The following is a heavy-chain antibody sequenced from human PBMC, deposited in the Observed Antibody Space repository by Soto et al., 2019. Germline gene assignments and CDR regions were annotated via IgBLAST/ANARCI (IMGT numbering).Heavy chain of an antibody. V-gene: IGHV1-58*01. CDR1: GFTLSSSA. CDR3: AAAILGQPPYFYGMDV. J-gene: IGHJ6*02. D-gene: IGHD1-26*01. Sequence: QMPLVQSGPEVKKPGTSLKVSCKASGFTLSSSAVQWVRQARGQGLEWIGWIVVGSDNTNYAQKFQERVTITRDMSTSTVYMELSSLGSEDTATYYCAAAILGQPPYFYGMDVWGQGTPVTVSS. CDR2: IVVGSDNT.